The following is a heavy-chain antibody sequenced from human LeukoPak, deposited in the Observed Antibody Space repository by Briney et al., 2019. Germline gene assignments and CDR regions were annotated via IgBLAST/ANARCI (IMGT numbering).Heavy chain of an antibody. CDR3: AKGYSNTWYYFDY. V-gene: IGHV3-7*05. J-gene: IGHJ4*02. D-gene: IGHD6-13*01. CDR1: GFTFSSYW. CDR2: IKQDGSEK. Sequence: PGGSLRLSCAASGFTFSSYWMSWVRQAPGKGLEWVANIKQDGSEKYYVDSVKGRFTISRDNAKNSLYLQMNSLRAEDTAVYYCAKGYSNTWYYFDYWGQGTLVTVSS.